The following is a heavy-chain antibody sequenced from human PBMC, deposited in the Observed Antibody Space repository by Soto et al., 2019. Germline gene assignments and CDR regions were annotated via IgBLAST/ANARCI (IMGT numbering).Heavy chain of an antibody. CDR3: ARDSPIGSTYSGYDAIDS. CDR1: GFTFSTYG. J-gene: IGHJ4*02. V-gene: IGHV3-33*08. Sequence: PGGSLRLSCGASGFTFSTYGVHWVRQAPGKGLEWVAVIWYDGNKKYYADSVKGRFTISRDSSKNTMYLQMNSLRAEDTAVYYCARDSPIGSTYSGYDAIDSWGQGTLVTVSS. D-gene: IGHD5-12*01. CDR2: IWYDGNKK.